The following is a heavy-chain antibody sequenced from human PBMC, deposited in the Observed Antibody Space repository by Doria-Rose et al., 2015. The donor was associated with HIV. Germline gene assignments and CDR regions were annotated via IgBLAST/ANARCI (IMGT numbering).Heavy chain of an antibody. CDR1: GFSFESYA. CDR3: ATGVTPDY. Sequence: VQLVQSGGGLVQPGRSLRLSCVGSGFSFESYAMHWVRLAPGKGLEWVAGISWDSGAKGNADSVEGRFTISRDNARNSLYLQMDSLRAEDTAIYYCATGVTPDYWGQGTLVTVSS. D-gene: IGHD3-10*01. CDR2: ISWDSGAK. V-gene: IGHV3-9*01. J-gene: IGHJ4*02.